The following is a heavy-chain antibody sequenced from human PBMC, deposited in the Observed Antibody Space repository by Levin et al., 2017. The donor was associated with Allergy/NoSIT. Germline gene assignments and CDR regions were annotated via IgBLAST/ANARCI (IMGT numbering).Heavy chain of an antibody. V-gene: IGHV4-59*13. CDR2: MDYSGTT. CDR1: GGSISTYY. Sequence: SSQTLSLTCTVSGGSISTYYWSWIRQPPGKGLEWIGYMDYSGTTNYNPSLKSRVTISIDTSKKQFSLKLTSLTAADTAVYYCARTRGIDSGSYPFDYWGQGTLVTVSS. J-gene: IGHJ4*02. CDR3: ARTRGIDSGSYPFDY. D-gene: IGHD3-10*01.